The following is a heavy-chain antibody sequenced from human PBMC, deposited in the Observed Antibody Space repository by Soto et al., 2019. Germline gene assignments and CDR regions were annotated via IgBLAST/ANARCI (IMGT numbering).Heavy chain of an antibody. J-gene: IGHJ6*02. CDR3: ATNYVPHYYYYYGMDV. D-gene: IGHD4-4*01. V-gene: IGHV3-23*01. CDR2: ISGGAGST. CDR1: GITFSTYD. Sequence: GGSLRLSCAVSGITFSTYDMSWVRQAPGTGLEWVSVISGGAGSTYYADSVKGRFTISGDNSKNTLYLQMNSLRAEDTAVYYCATNYVPHYYYYYGMDVWGQGTTVTVSS.